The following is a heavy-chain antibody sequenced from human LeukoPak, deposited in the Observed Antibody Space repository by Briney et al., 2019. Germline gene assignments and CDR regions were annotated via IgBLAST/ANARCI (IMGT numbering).Heavy chain of an antibody. CDR2: IKSKTDGGTT. Sequence: GGSLRLSCAASGFTFSNAWMSWVRQAPGKGLEWVGRIKSKTDGGTTDYAAPVKGRFTISRDNAKNSLYLQMSSLRAEDTAVYYCARAAAGNWFDPWGQGTLVTVSS. J-gene: IGHJ5*02. CDR1: GFTFSNAW. V-gene: IGHV3-15*01. D-gene: IGHD6-13*01. CDR3: ARAAAGNWFDP.